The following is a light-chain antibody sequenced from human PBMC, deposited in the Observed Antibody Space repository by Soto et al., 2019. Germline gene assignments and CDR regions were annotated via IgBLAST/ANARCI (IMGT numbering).Light chain of an antibody. CDR1: QSVSSY. Sequence: EIVLTQSPATLSLSPGERATLSCRASQSVSSYLAWYQQKPGQAPRLLIYDASNRATGIPARFSGSGSGTDLTLTISSLEPEDFAVYYCQQRSNWPRGSTFGQGTKLEIK. CDR3: QQRSNWPRGST. J-gene: IGKJ2*01. V-gene: IGKV3-11*01. CDR2: DAS.